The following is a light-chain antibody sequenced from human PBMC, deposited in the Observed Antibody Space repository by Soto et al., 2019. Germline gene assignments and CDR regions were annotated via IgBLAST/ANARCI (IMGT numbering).Light chain of an antibody. CDR3: SSYTSSSTHWV. V-gene: IGLV2-14*01. Sequence: QSVLTQPASGSGSPGQWITISCTGTGGDVVGYTYVSWYQQHPAKAPKLMIYEVSNRPSGVSNRFSGSKSGNTASLTISGLQAEDEADYYCSSYTSSSTHWVFGGGTKLTVL. J-gene: IGLJ3*02. CDR1: GGDVVGYTY. CDR2: EVS.